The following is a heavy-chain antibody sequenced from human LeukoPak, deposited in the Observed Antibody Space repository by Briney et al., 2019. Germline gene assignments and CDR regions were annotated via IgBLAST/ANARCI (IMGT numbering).Heavy chain of an antibody. J-gene: IGHJ4*02. V-gene: IGHV1-2*02. CDR3: AGAAAEMATTHFDY. Sequence: ASVKVSCKASGYTFTGYYMHWVRQAPGQGLEWMGWINPNSGGTNYAQKFQGRVTMTRDTSISTAYMELSRLRSDDTAVYYCAGAAAEMATTHFDYWGQGTLVTVSS. D-gene: IGHD5-24*01. CDR2: INPNSGGT. CDR1: GYTFTGYY.